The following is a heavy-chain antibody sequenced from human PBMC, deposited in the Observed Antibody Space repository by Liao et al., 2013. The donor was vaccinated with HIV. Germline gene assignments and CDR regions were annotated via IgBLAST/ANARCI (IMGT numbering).Heavy chain of an antibody. D-gene: IGHD5-24*01. CDR3: ARVGMTTITGYYYYIDV. J-gene: IGHJ6*03. CDR1: GGSIRGKTYY. V-gene: IGHV4-39*02. Sequence: QLQLQESGPGLVKPAETLSLACTVSGGSIRGKTYYWGWIRQPPGKGLEWIGSIYYSGSTYYNPSLRSRVTISVDTSKNHFSLRLSSVTAADTAVYYCARVGMTTITGYYYYIDVWGKGTTVTVSS. CDR2: IYYSGST.